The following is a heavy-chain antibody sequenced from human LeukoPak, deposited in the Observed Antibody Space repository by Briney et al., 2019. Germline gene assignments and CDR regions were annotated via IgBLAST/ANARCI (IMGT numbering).Heavy chain of an antibody. Sequence: PSETLSLTCTVSGGSMSSRAYYWGWIRQPPGKGLKFIGSIYYSGSTYYNPSLKSRVTISVDTSKGQFSLKVTSVTAADTAGYYCARGISGFDYWGQGILVTVSS. J-gene: IGHJ4*02. CDR3: ARGISGFDY. CDR1: GGSMSSRAYY. V-gene: IGHV4-39*01. D-gene: IGHD6-13*01. CDR2: IYYSGST.